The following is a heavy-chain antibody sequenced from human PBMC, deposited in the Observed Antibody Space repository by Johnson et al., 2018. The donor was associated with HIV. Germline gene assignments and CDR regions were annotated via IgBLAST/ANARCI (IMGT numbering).Heavy chain of an antibody. CDR3: ARDRVPDAFDI. J-gene: IGHJ3*02. Sequence: GSLRLSCAASVFTVSSNYMSWVRQAPGKGLEWVSVIYSGGSTYYADSVKGRFTISRDNSKNTLYLQMNSLRAEDTAVYYCARDRVPDAFDIWGQGTMVTVSS. CDR2: IYSGGST. D-gene: IGHD3-3*01. V-gene: IGHV3-66*01. CDR1: VFTVSSNY.